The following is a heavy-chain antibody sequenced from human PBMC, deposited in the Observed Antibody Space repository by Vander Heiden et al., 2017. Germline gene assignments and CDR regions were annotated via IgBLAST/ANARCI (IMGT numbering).Heavy chain of an antibody. D-gene: IGHD3-3*01. CDR3: ARGYDFWSGYNASDI. CDR2: IYYSGST. CDR1: GGSLSSGGYY. J-gene: IGHJ3*02. V-gene: IGHV4-31*03. Sequence: QVQLQESGPGLVKPSQTLSLTCTVSGGSLSSGGYYWSWIRQHPGKGLEWIGYIYYSGSTYYNPSLKSRVTISVDTSKNQFSLKLSSVTAADTAVYYCARGYDFWSGYNASDIWGQGTMVTVSS.